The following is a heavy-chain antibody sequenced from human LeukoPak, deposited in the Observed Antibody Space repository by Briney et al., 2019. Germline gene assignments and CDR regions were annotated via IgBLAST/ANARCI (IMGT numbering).Heavy chain of an antibody. D-gene: IGHD2-21*02. Sequence: GGSLRLSCAVSGFTFTYYAMHWVRQAPGKGLEWVAVISHDGSNQQYADSVKGQVTTSRDNSKSTLYLQMDSLRAGDTAVYYCARQGDTGSWYFDYWGQGTLVTVPS. V-gene: IGHV3-30-3*01. CDR2: ISHDGSNQ. J-gene: IGHJ4*02. CDR3: ARQGDTGSWYFDY. CDR1: GFTFTYYA.